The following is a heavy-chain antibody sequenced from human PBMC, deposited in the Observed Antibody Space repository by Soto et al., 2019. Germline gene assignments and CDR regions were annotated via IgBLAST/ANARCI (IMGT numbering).Heavy chain of an antibody. Sequence: EVQLVESGGGLVQPGGSLRLSCVASGFIFSRHYMKWVRQAPGKGLESVAKIKPAGSESYYVDSVRGRFTLSRDNTKNSLSLQMNSLRVEDTAVYYCATEEWWRVEFWGQGTLVTVSS. J-gene: IGHJ4*02. CDR1: GFIFSRHY. D-gene: IGHD2-15*01. V-gene: IGHV3-7*01. CDR3: ATEEWWRVEF. CDR2: IKPAGSES.